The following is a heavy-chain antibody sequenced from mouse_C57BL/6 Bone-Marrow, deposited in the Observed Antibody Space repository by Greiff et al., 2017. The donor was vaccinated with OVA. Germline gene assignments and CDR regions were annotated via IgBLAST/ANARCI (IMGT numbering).Heavy chain of an antibody. J-gene: IGHJ3*01. D-gene: IGHD4-1*01. CDR3: ARTGSFAY. Sequence: EVKLMESGPGLVKPSQSLSLTCSVTGYSITSGYYWNWIRQFPGNKLEWMGYISYDGSNNYNPSLKNRISITRDTSKNQFFLKLNSVTTEDTATYYCARTGSFAYWGQGTLVTVSA. CDR2: ISYDGSN. V-gene: IGHV3-6*01. CDR1: GYSITSGYY.